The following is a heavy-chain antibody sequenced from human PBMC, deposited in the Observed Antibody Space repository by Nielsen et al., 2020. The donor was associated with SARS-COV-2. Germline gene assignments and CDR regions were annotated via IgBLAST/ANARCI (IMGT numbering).Heavy chain of an antibody. Sequence: GESLKISCKGSGYSFTNYWIGWVRQMPGKGLEWMGIMYPGDSDTRYSPSFQGQVTISADKSFSTAYLQWSSLKASDTAMYYCATSYSSRQNDAFDIWGQGTMVTVSS. V-gene: IGHV5-51*01. CDR2: MYPGDSDT. CDR3: ATSYSSRQNDAFDI. J-gene: IGHJ3*02. CDR1: GYSFTNYW. D-gene: IGHD6-19*01.